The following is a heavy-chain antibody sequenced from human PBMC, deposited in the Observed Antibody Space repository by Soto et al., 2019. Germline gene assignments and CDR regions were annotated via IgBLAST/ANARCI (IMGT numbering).Heavy chain of an antibody. CDR3: TRGWIRKCRRASCPLLDY. D-gene: IGHD5-12*01. V-gene: IGHV4-34*01. J-gene: IGHJ4*02. Sequence: QVQLQQWGAGLLKPSETLSLTCAVYGESFSDYYWTWIRQPPGKGLEWIGEIIHGGGTNYNPSLKSRVTMSIDTSKNQFSLELSSVTGADTAVYYCTRGWIRKCRRASCPLLDYWGQGTLVSLSS. CDR1: GESFSDYY. CDR2: IIHGGGT.